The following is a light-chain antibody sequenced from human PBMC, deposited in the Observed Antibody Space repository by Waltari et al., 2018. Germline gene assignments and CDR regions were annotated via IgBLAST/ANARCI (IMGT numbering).Light chain of an antibody. CDR1: QTVLHSSNGKNS. J-gene: IGKJ1*01. V-gene: IGKV4-1*01. CDR2: WAS. Sequence: DILMTQSPQSVAVSLGARATIQCKSSQTVLHSSNGKNSLAWYQQKPGQAPKLLIYWASTRDSGVPDRFSGSGSDTDFTLTITSVQAEDVAVYYCQHYHSTPWTFGQGTRVEI. CDR3: QHYHSTPWT.